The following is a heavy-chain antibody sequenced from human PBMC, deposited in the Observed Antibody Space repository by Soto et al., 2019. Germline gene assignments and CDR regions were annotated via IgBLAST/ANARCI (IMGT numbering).Heavy chain of an antibody. Sequence: EVQLVESGGGLVQPGGSLRLSCAASGFTFETSWMTWVRQAPGKGLEWVANIKQDGSEEYYVDSVKGRFTISRDTAKNSLYLQMNSLRVEYTAVYFCVRERISSWGQGPLVTVSS. D-gene: IGHD2-15*01. CDR1: GFTFETSW. CDR3: VRERISS. V-gene: IGHV3-7*01. J-gene: IGHJ4*02. CDR2: IKQDGSEE.